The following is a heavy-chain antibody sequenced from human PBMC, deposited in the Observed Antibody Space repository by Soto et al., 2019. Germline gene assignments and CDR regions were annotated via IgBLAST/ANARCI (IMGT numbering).Heavy chain of an antibody. D-gene: IGHD3-10*01. V-gene: IGHV5-51*01. CDR3: ARGPRYYGSGKYYQYSDY. J-gene: IGHJ4*02. Sequence: GESLKISCQGFGYSFTSFWIGWVRQMPGKGLEWMGIINPVDSDTRYSPSFQGQVTISVDKSITTAYLQWSSLKASDTAMYYCARGPRYYGSGKYYQYSDYWGQGTLVTVSS. CDR1: GYSFTSFW. CDR2: INPVDSDT.